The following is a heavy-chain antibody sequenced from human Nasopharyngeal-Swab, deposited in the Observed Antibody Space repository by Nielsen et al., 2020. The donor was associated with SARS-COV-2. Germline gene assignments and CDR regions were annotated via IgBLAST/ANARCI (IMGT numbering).Heavy chain of an antibody. Sequence: PLSLTCAVYGGSFSGYYWSWIRQPPRKGLEWIGENNHSASTNYNPSLKSRVTISVDTSKNQFSLKLSSVTAADTAVYYCARDYYYDSSVFDYWGQGTLVTVSS. CDR3: ARDYYYDSSVFDY. D-gene: IGHD3-22*01. V-gene: IGHV4-34*01. CDR2: NNHSAST. CDR1: GGSFSGYY. J-gene: IGHJ4*02.